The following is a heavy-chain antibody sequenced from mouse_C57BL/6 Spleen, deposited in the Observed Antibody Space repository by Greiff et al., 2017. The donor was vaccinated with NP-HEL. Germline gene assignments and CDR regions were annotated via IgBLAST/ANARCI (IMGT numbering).Heavy chain of an antibody. J-gene: IGHJ1*03. Sequence: LQESGPELVKPGASVKISCKASGYAFSSSWMNWVKQRPEKGLEWIGRIYPGDGDTNYNGKFKGKATLTADKSSSTAYMQLSSLTSEDSAVYFCARFTTVVADWYFDVWGTRTTVTVSS. V-gene: IGHV1-82*01. CDR2: IYPGDGDT. CDR3: ARFTTVVADWYFDV. D-gene: IGHD1-1*01. CDR1: GYAFSSSW.